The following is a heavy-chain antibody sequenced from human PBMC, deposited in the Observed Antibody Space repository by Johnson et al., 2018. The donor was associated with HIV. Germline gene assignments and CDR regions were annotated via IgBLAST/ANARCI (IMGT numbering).Heavy chain of an antibody. D-gene: IGHD1-7*01. CDR1: GFTFSRYG. V-gene: IGHV3-30*03. CDR3: TRRNWNSGSGFDI. J-gene: IGHJ3*02. Sequence: QVQLVESGGGVVQPGRSPRLSCAASGFTFSRYGMSWVRQAPGKGLEWVAVISYDGSNKYYADFVKGRFTISRDNSKNTLYLQMNSLGAGDTAVYYCTRRNWNSGSGFDIWGQGTMVIVSS. CDR2: ISYDGSNK.